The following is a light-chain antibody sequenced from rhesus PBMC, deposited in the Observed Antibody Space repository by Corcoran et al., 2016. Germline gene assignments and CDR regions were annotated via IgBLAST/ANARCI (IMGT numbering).Light chain of an antibody. CDR3: SSFTTSNPYI. CDR1: SSDVGRYDY. CDR2: RVS. Sequence: QAAPTQPPSVSGSPGQSVTISCTGTSSDVGRYDYVSWYQQHPGKAPKLMIFRVSQRPSGVSDRFSGSKSGNTASLTISGLQAEDDCDYYCSSFTTSNPYIFGTGTRLTVL. V-gene: IGLV2S7*01. J-gene: IGLJ1*01.